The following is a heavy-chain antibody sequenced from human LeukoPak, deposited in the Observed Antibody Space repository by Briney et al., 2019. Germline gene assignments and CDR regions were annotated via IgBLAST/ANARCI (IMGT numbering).Heavy chain of an antibody. CDR1: GYTFNGYY. CDR3: ATQATSGWHFS. J-gene: IGHJ5*02. Sequence: GASVKVSCKASGYTFNGYYMHWVRQAPGQGPEWMGWINPNSGGTNYAQKFQGRVTMTRDTSLSTVYMELSRLRSGDTAVYYCATQATSGWHFSWGQGTLVTVSS. D-gene: IGHD6-19*01. V-gene: IGHV1-2*02. CDR2: INPNSGGT.